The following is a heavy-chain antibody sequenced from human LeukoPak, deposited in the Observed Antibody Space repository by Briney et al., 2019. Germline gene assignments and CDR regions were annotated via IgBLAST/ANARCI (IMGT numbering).Heavy chain of an antibody. CDR3: VRAYSRESGYDFVFHY. CDR2: ISYDGNHI. CDR1: EFSLSRNG. Sequence: GGSLRLSCVASEFSLSRNGLHWVRQAPGKGLEWVSAISYDGNHIHYPDSVKGRFTVSRDNSKKTVYLQMSSLSAEDTAVYYCVRAYSRESGYDFVFHYWGQGAQVTVSS. J-gene: IGHJ4*02. D-gene: IGHD5-12*01. V-gene: IGHV3-33*08.